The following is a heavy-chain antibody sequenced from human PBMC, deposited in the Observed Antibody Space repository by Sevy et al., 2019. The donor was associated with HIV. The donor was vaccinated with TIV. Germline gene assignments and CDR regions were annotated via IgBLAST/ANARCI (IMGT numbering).Heavy chain of an antibody. CDR3: AKRVAGALAALDI. CDR2: ISDGGGTT. Sequence: GGSLRLSCAASGFTFRNYVMNWVRQPPGKGLEWVSVISDGGGTTYYADSVKGRFTTSRDDSKSTLYLQMNSLGVEDTAVYFCAKRVAGALAALDIWGQGTMVTVSS. V-gene: IGHV3-23*01. D-gene: IGHD3-10*01. CDR1: GFTFRNYV. J-gene: IGHJ3*02.